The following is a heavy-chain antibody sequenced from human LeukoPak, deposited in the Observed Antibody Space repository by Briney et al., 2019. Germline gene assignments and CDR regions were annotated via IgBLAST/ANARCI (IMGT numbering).Heavy chain of an antibody. CDR1: GFTFSSSS. D-gene: IGHD2-2*01. CDR2: ITTSGSTI. J-gene: IGHJ4*02. Sequence: GGSLRLSCAASGFTFSSSSMHWVRQAPGKGLEWLSYITTSGSTIYCADSVKGRFTISRDNAKNSLYLQMDSLRDEDTAVYYCASDSTLNYWGQGTLVTVSS. V-gene: IGHV3-48*02. CDR3: ASDSTLNY.